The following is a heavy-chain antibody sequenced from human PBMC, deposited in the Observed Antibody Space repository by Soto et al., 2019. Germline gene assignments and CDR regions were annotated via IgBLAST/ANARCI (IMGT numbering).Heavy chain of an antibody. J-gene: IGHJ4*02. CDR1: GFTFSSYG. V-gene: IGHV3-33*01. CDR3: ARGSSGYDPTDY. Sequence: GGSLRLSCAASGFTFSSYGMHWVRQAPGKGLEWVAVIWYDGSNKYYADSVKGRFTISRDNSKNTLYLQMNSLRAEDTAVYYCARGSSGYDPTDYWGQGTLVTVSS. CDR2: IWYDGSNK. D-gene: IGHD5-12*01.